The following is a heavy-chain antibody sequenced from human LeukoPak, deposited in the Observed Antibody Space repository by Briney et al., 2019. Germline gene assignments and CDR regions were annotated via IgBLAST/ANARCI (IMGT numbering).Heavy chain of an antibody. D-gene: IGHD2-2*01. Sequence: GGALRLSCAASGLTLWSYSMNWVRPDPGKGLEWVSSISSSSSYIYYAGSVKGRFTISRDNAKNSLYLQMNSLRAEDTAVYYCARGRGYCSSTSCLNWFDPWGQGTLVTVSS. CDR1: GLTLWSYS. J-gene: IGHJ5*02. V-gene: IGHV3-21*01. CDR3: ARGRGYCSSTSCLNWFDP. CDR2: ISSSSSYI.